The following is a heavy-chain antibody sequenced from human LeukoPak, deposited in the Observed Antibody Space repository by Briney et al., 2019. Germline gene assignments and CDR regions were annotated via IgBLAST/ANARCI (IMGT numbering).Heavy chain of an antibody. CDR1: GFTFSSYS. J-gene: IGHJ6*02. Sequence: GGALRLSCAASGFTFSSYSMNWVRQAPGKGVEGVSYISSSSSNIYYADSVKGRFTISRDNAKNSLYLPMNSLRAEDTAVYYCARPMGSGSYYYYYGMDVWGQGTTVTVSS. V-gene: IGHV3-48*04. CDR2: ISSSSSNI. CDR3: ARPMGSGSYYYYYGMDV. D-gene: IGHD3-10*01.